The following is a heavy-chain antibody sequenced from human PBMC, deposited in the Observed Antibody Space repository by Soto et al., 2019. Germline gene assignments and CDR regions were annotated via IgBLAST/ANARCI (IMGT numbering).Heavy chain of an antibody. CDR1: GYTFTSYG. Sequence: GASVKVSCRASGYTFTSYGISWVRQAPGQGLEWMGWISAYNGNTNYAQKLQGRVTMTTDTSTSTAYMELRSLRSDDTAVYYCARDVWAISLTNWFDPCGQGTLVTVCS. D-gene: IGHD3-16*01. CDR2: ISAYNGNT. CDR3: ARDVWAISLTNWFDP. V-gene: IGHV1-18*04. J-gene: IGHJ5*02.